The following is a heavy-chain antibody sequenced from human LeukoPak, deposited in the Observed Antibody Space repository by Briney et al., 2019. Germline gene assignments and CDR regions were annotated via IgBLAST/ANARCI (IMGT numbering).Heavy chain of an antibody. J-gene: IGHJ4*02. CDR2: INPNTGGT. Sequence: GASVKVSCKASGYAFTGYFVYWVRQAPGQGLEWMGWINPNTGGTNYAQKFQGRVTMTRDTSISTAYMELSRLRSDDTAVYYCGRVLKWTENYFDYWGQGTLVTVSS. CDR3: GRVLKWTENYFDY. D-gene: IGHD3/OR15-3a*01. V-gene: IGHV1-2*02. CDR1: GYAFTGYF.